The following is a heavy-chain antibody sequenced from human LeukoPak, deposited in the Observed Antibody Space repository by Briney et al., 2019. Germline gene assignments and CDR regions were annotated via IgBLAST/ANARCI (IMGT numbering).Heavy chain of an antibody. CDR1: GDSVSSNNGA. J-gene: IGHJ4*02. CDR2: TYYRSKWYK. CDR3: ARDVGTTGWHTFDY. V-gene: IGHV6-1*01. D-gene: IGHD6-19*01. Sequence: SQTLSLTCAISGDSVSSNNGAWNWIRQSPSRGLEWLGRTYYRSKWYKDYAASIQGRITINPDTSKNHFSLQLYSVTPEDTAVYYCARDVGTTGWHTFDYWGQGTLVTVSS.